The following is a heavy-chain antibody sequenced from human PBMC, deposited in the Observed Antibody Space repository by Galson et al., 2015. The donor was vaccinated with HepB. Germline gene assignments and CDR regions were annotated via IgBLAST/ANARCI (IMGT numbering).Heavy chain of an antibody. CDR3: ARWDAAMVTYDY. Sequence: SVKVSCKASGYTFTSYYMHCLRQAPGQGLEWMGIINPSGGSTSYAQKFQGRVTMTRDTSTSTVYMELSSLRSEDTAVYYCARWDAAMVTYDYWGQGTLVTVSS. D-gene: IGHD5-18*01. J-gene: IGHJ4*02. CDR2: INPSGGST. CDR1: GYTFTSYY. V-gene: IGHV1-46*01.